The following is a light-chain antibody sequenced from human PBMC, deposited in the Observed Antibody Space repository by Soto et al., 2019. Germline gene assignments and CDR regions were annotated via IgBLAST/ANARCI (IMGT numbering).Light chain of an antibody. J-gene: IGKJ1*01. V-gene: IGKV3D-15*01. Sequence: EVVMTQSPATLSMSPGERATLSCRASQSVGTNLAWYQQKPGQSPRLLMYGASTGATGIPARFSGSGSGTEFTLTISSLQSEDFAICYCQQYNDWTWTFGQGTKVEIK. CDR1: QSVGTN. CDR2: GAS. CDR3: QQYNDWTWT.